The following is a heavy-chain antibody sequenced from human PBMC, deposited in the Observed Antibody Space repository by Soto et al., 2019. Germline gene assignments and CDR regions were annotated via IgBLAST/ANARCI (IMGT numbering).Heavy chain of an antibody. Sequence: QVQLQESGPGLVKPSETLSLTCTVSGGSISNHYWSWIRQPPGKGLEWIGYIYYHGNTNYNPSLKRRVTMSVDTSKNQISLKLSSVTAADTAVYYCARANWYSEYWGQGTLVTVSS. J-gene: IGHJ4*02. V-gene: IGHV4-59*11. CDR3: ARANWYSEY. CDR2: IYYHGNT. CDR1: GGSISNHY. D-gene: IGHD7-27*01.